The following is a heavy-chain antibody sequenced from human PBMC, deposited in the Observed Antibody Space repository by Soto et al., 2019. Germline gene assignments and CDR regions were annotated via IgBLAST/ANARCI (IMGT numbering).Heavy chain of an antibody. CDR2: IWYDGSNK. J-gene: IGHJ5*02. Sequence: PGGSLRLSCAASGFTFSSYGMHWVRQAPGKGLEWVAVIWYDGSNKYYADSVKGRFTISRDNSKNTLYLQMNSLRAEDTAVYYCARDAADYDFWSGYYPRWFDPWGQGTLVTVSS. CDR1: GFTFSSYG. D-gene: IGHD3-3*01. V-gene: IGHV3-33*01. CDR3: ARDAADYDFWSGYYPRWFDP.